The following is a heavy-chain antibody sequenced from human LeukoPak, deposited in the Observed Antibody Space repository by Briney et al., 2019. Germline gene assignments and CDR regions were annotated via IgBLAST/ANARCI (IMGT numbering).Heavy chain of an antibody. CDR2: FYCGGST. D-gene: IGHD2-2*01. CDR3: ARESVPATGGFDY. Sequence: SETLSLTCTVSGGSISSGGYYWSWIRQHPGKGLEWIGCFYCGGSTTYNPSLKNRVTISVDPSNNQFSLKVNSMTTADTAVYYCARESVPATGGFDYWGQGTLVTVSS. V-gene: IGHV4-61*08. J-gene: IGHJ4*02. CDR1: GGSISSGGYY.